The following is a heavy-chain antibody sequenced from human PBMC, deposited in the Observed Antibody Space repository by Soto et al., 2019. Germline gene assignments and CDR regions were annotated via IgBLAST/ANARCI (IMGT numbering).Heavy chain of an antibody. J-gene: IGHJ5*02. CDR3: ARGGAGATANWFDP. CDR2: INHSGST. Sequence: QVQLQQWGAGLLKPSETLSLTCAVYGGSFSGYYWTWIRQPPGKGLEWIGEINHSGSTNYNPSLKSRVTISVDTSKNQFSLKLSSVTAADTAVYYCARGGAGATANWFDPWGQGTLVTVSS. CDR1: GGSFSGYY. D-gene: IGHD1-26*01. V-gene: IGHV4-34*01.